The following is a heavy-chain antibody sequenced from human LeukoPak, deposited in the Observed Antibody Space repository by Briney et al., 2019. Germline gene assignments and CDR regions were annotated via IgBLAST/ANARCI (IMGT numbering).Heavy chain of an antibody. V-gene: IGHV4-59*12. J-gene: IGHJ4*02. CDR3: ARAGWHSSGYYYFDY. D-gene: IGHD3-22*01. Sequence: SETLSLTCTVSGGSLSTYYWSWVRQPPGKGLEWLGFIYHSGSTTYNPSLRRRVTISVDRSKNQFSLKLSSVTAADTAVYYCARAGWHSSGYYYFDYWGQGTLVTVSS. CDR2: IYHSGST. CDR1: GGSLSTYY.